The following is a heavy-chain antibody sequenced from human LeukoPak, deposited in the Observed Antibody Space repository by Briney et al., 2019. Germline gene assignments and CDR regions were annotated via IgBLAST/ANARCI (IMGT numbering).Heavy chain of an antibody. CDR1: GYTFTGYY. CDR2: ISAYNGNT. Sequence: ASVKVSCKASGYTFTGYYMHWVRQAPGQGLEWMGWISAYNGNTNYAQKLQGRVTMTTDTSTSTAYMELRSLRSDDTAVYYCARVEEGITMIVVPDYWGQGTLVTVSS. V-gene: IGHV1-18*04. D-gene: IGHD3-22*01. CDR3: ARVEEGITMIVVPDY. J-gene: IGHJ4*02.